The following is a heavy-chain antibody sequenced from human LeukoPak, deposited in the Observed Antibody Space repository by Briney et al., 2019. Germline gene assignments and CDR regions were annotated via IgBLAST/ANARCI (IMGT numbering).Heavy chain of an antibody. D-gene: IGHD6-13*01. CDR3: AKDRIAASGLSYYFDY. CDR1: GLPFSCYG. CDR2: ISYDGSNK. V-gene: IGHV3-30*18. Sequence: PGGSLRLSCAASGLPFSCYGMHWVRQAPGKGLEWVTLISYDGSNKYYVDSMKGRFTISRDNSKNTLYLHMNSLRADDTAVYYCAKDRIAASGLSYYFDYWGQGTLVTVSS. J-gene: IGHJ4*02.